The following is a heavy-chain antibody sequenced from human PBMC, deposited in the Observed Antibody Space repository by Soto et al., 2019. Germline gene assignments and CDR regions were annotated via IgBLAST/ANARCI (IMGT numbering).Heavy chain of an antibody. CDR1: GYTFTSYD. J-gene: IGHJ4*02. CDR2: MNPICGTA. Sequence: GASVKVSCKASGYTFTSYDINWVRQATGQGLEWMGGMNPICGTADYAQKFQGRVTITADESTSTAYMELSSLRSEDTAVYYCARGPPYCSSTSCYFDYWGQGTLVTVSS. D-gene: IGHD2-2*01. V-gene: IGHV1-69*13. CDR3: ARGPPYCSSTSCYFDY.